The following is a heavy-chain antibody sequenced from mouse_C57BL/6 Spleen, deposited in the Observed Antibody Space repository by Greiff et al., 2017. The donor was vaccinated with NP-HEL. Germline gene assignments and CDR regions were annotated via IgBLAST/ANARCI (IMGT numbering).Heavy chain of an antibody. CDR1: GFSLSTSGMG. D-gene: IGHD1-1*01. V-gene: IGHV8-12*01. J-gene: IGHJ4*01. Sequence: QVTLKVSGPGILQSSQTLSLTCSFSGFSLSTSGMGVSWIRQPSGKGLEWLAHIYWDDDKRYNPSLKSRLTISKDTSRNQVFLKITSVDTADTATYYCARTGYYYGSSPYYYAMDYWGQGTSVTVSS. CDR2: IYWDDDK. CDR3: ARTGYYYGSSPYYYAMDY.